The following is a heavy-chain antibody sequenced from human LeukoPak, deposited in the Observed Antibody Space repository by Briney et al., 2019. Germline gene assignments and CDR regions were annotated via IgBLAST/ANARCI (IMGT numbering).Heavy chain of an antibody. D-gene: IGHD3-10*02. V-gene: IGHV4-39*07. CDR2: IFYSGSA. CDR3: ARVDLSSNWFDP. CDR1: GGSISISNYY. Sequence: SETLSLTCTVSGGSISISNYYWGWIRQPPGEGLEWIRSIFYSGSADYTPSLRSRATISVDTSGNQFSLRLKSVTAADTAVYYCARVDLSSNWFDPWGQGTLVTVSS. J-gene: IGHJ5*02.